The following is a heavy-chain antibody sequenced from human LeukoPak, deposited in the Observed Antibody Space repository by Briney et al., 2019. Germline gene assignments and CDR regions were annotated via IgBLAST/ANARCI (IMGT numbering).Heavy chain of an antibody. J-gene: IGHJ4*02. CDR3: ASIYGSGSYWDS. D-gene: IGHD3-10*01. Sequence: GGSLRLSCAASGFTFSTYVMHWVRQAPGKGLEWVAYISYDGDNKYYADSVKGRFTISRDNSKNTLYLQMNSLRAEDTAVYYCASIYGSGSYWDSWGQGTLVTVTS. CDR2: ISYDGDNK. CDR1: GFTFSTYV. V-gene: IGHV3-30*01.